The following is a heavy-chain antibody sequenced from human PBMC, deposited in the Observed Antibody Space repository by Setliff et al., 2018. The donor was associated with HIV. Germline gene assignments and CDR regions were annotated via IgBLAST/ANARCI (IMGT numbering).Heavy chain of an antibody. D-gene: IGHD1-7*01. CDR3: AREASDENYPDY. CDR2: INTETGTP. CDR1: GYMFSLYG. V-gene: IGHV7-4-1*02. Sequence: ASVKVSCKTSGYMFSLYGIHWLRQAPGQNLEWMGWINTETGTPTYAPGFTGRSVLSLDTSVSAAYLEISSLVAEDSALYYCAREASDENYPDYWGQGTMVTVSS. J-gene: IGHJ4*02.